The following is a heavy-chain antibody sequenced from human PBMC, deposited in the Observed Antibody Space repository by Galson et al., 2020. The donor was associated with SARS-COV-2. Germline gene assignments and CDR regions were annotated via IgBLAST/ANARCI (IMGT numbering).Heavy chain of an antibody. CDR2: IFFDGSDK. D-gene: IGHD1-1*01. V-gene: IGHV3-33*01. CDR3: ARDGQLTSVWAFDY. Sequence: GESLKISCAASGFPFSDHAIHWVRQAPGKGLEWVAQIFFDGSDKYYGDSVKGRFTISRDSSQNMVYLQMNNLKVDDTAVYYCARDGQLTSVWAFDYWGQGTLVTVSS. J-gene: IGHJ4*02. CDR1: GFPFSDHA.